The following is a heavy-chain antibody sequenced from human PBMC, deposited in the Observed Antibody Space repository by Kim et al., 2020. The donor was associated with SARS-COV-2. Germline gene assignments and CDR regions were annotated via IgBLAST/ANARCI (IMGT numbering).Heavy chain of an antibody. J-gene: IGHJ4*02. CDR1: GYTFTSYA. CDR3: ARNEDY. Sequence: ASVKVSCKASGYTFTSYAFHWVRQAPGQRLEWMGWIDADNCNTKYSQKFQGRVTITRDTSARTAYMELSSLRSEDTAVYYCARNEDYWGQGTLVTVSS. CDR2: IDADNCNT. V-gene: IGHV1-3*01.